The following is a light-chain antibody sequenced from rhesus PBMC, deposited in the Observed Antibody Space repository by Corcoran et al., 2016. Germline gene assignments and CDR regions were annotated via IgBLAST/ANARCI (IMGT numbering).Light chain of an antibody. CDR2: GAS. CDR1: HNLSSY. Sequence: QVVLTQSPATLSLSPGERATLSCRASHNLSSYLAWYQQKHGQAPRFLIYGASSRATGIPVRFSGSGSGTEFTLTISSLEPDDFAVYFCQKYENSPYSFGQGTKVEIK. V-gene: IGKV3-53*01. J-gene: IGKJ2*01. CDR3: QKYENSPYS.